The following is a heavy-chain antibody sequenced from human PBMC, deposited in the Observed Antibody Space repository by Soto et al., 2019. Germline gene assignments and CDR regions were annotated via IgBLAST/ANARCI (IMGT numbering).Heavy chain of an antibody. CDR2: IYPGDSGT. D-gene: IGHD2-15*01. CDR1: GYSFTSYW. J-gene: IGHJ6*02. CDR3: ARLPGYCSGGSCYSGVYYYYGMDV. Sequence: PGESLKISCKGSGYSFTSYWIGWVRQMPGKGLEWMGIIYPGDSGTRYSPSFQGQVTISADKSISTAYLQWSSLKASDTAMYYCARLPGYCSGGSCYSGVYYYYGMDVWGQGTTVTVSS. V-gene: IGHV5-51*01.